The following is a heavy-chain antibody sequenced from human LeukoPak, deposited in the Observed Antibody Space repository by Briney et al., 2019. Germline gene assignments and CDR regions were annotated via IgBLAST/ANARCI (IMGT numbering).Heavy chain of an antibody. V-gene: IGHV3-23*01. D-gene: IGHD6-6*01. J-gene: IGHJ2*01. Sequence: GGSLRLSCAASGFTFSSYAMSWVRQAPGKGLEWVSAISGSGGSTYYADSVKGRFTISRDNSKNTPYLQMNSLRAEDTAVYYCAKVFGSSSSPVDGWYFDLWGRGTLVTVSS. CDR1: GFTFSSYA. CDR3: AKVFGSSSSPVDGWYFDL. CDR2: ISGSGGST.